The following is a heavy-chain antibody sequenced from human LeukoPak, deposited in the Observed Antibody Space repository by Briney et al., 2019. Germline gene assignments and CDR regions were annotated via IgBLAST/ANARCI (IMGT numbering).Heavy chain of an antibody. J-gene: IGHJ4*02. V-gene: IGHV1-69*06. CDR2: IIPIFGTA. Sequence: SVKVSCKASGGTFSSYAISWVRQAPGQGLERMGGIIPIFGTANYAQKFQGRVTITADKSTSTAYMELSSLRSEDTAVYYCATLWFGEYPFDYWGQGTLVTVSS. CDR1: GGTFSSYA. D-gene: IGHD3-10*01. CDR3: ATLWFGEYPFDY.